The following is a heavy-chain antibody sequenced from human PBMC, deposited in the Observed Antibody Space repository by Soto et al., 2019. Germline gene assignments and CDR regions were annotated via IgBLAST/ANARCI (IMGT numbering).Heavy chain of an antibody. CDR2: ISYDGSNK. Sequence: GGSLRLSCAASGFTFSSYGMHWVRQAPGKGLEWVAVISYDGSNKYYADSVKGRFTISRDNSKNTLYLQMSSLRSEDTAVYYCARVVTAILGWFDPWGQGTLVTVSS. CDR3: ARVVTAILGWFDP. J-gene: IGHJ5*02. D-gene: IGHD2-21*02. CDR1: GFTFSSYG. V-gene: IGHV3-30*03.